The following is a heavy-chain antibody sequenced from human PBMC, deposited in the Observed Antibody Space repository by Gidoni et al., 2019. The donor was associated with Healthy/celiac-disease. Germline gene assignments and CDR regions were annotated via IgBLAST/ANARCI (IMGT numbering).Heavy chain of an antibody. D-gene: IGHD5-12*01. V-gene: IGHV3-11*01. CDR3: ARDSSGSQRGYFDY. CDR1: GFTFSDYY. Sequence: QVQLVESGGGLVKPGGSLRLSCAASGFTFSDYYMSWIRQAPGKGLDWVAYISSSGGTIYYADSVKGRFTISRDNAKNSLSLQMNSLRSSYTAVYYCARDSSGSQRGYFDYWGQGTLLPFSS. J-gene: IGHJ4*02. CDR2: ISSSGGTI.